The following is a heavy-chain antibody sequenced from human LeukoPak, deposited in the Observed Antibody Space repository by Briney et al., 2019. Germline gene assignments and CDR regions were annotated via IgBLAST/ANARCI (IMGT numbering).Heavy chain of an antibody. Sequence: GGSLRLSCATSGFNFDRYTIHWVRQAPGKGLEWVSLAGWAGGTTFYSDSVRGRFTISRDSGRKSVYLQMNSLTTDDTAFYFCAKELDTMSFDYWGQGALVTVSS. CDR3: AKELDTMSFDY. CDR2: AGWAGGTT. CDR1: GFNFDRYT. V-gene: IGHV3-43*01. J-gene: IGHJ4*02. D-gene: IGHD3-10*02.